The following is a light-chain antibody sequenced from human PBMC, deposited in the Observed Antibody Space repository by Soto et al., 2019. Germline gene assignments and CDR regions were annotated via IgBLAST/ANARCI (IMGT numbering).Light chain of an antibody. V-gene: IGKV3-20*01. J-gene: IGKJ2*01. CDR2: GAF. CDR3: QQYGGAPYT. Sequence: EIVLTQSPGTLSLSPGERATLSCRASQSVSNDYLAWYQQKPGQAPSLLIYGAFHRATGIPDRFSGTGSGTDFTLTISRLKPEDFAVYYCQQYGGAPYTFGQGTKLDIK. CDR1: QSVSNDY.